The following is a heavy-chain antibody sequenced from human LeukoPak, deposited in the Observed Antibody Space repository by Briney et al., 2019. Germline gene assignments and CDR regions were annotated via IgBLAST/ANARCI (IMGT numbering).Heavy chain of an antibody. V-gene: IGHV1-46*01. CDR3: ARGRTMGDY. Sequence: ASVKVSCKASGYTFIIYYIHWVRQAPGQGLEWMGVINPSGGSTTYAQKFQGRVTMTTDTSTSTVNMELSSLRSEDTAVYYCARGRTMGDYWGQGTLVTVSS. D-gene: IGHD4/OR15-4a*01. CDR2: INPSGGST. CDR1: GYTFIIYY. J-gene: IGHJ4*02.